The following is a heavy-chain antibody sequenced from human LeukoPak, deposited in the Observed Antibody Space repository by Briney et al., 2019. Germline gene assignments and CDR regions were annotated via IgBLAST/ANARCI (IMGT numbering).Heavy chain of an antibody. CDR1: GFTFSRYW. J-gene: IGHJ6*02. CDR2: INHNGNVN. V-gene: IGHV3-7*03. CDR3: ARGGGLDV. Sequence: QSGGSLRPSCAASGFTFSRYWMNWARQAPGKGLEWVASINHNGNVNYYVDSVKGRFTISRDNAKNSLYLQMSNLRAEDTAVYFCARGGGLDVWGQGATVTVSS. D-gene: IGHD3-16*01.